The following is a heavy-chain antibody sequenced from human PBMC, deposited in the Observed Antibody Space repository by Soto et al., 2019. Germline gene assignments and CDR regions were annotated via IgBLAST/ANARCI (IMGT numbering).Heavy chain of an antibody. Sequence: SVKVSCKASGYTFTSYYMHWVRQAPGQGLEWMGIINPSGGSTSYAQKFQGRVTMTRDTSTSTVYMELSSLRSEDTAVYYCARHFLTYYYDSSEPYDAFDIWGQGTMVTVSS. J-gene: IGHJ3*02. CDR1: GYTFTSYY. D-gene: IGHD3-22*01. V-gene: IGHV1-46*01. CDR2: INPSGGST. CDR3: ARHFLTYYYDSSEPYDAFDI.